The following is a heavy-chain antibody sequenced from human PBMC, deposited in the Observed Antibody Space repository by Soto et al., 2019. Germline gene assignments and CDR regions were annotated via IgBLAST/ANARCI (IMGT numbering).Heavy chain of an antibody. V-gene: IGHV3-7*01. J-gene: IGHJ4*01. CDR3: ARDSGEGSGASVNHCLDF. Sequence: PGGSLRLSCAASGFSFGYYWMSWVRQAPRKGLEWLATIKLDASEKKYVDSVKGRFTLSRDNAKNTLYLQMDSLRVEDTAVYYCARDSGEGSGASVNHCLDFWGRGTLVTVSS. CDR2: IKLDASEK. CDR1: GFSFGYYW. D-gene: IGHD3-10*01.